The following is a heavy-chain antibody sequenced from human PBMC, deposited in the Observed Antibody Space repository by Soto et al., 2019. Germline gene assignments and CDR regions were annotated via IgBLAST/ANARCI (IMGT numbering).Heavy chain of an antibody. J-gene: IGHJ3*02. CDR3: ARDVGYCSGGSCDALYAFDN. CDR1: GFTFSSYS. CDR2: ISSSSSYI. V-gene: IGHV3-21*01. Sequence: EVQLVESGGGLVKPGGSLRLSCATSGFTFSSYSMNWVRQAPGKGLEWVSSISSSSSYIYYGDSVRGFSTISRDNDKNSLSLQKNSLSAEDTAVYYCARDVGYCSGGSCDALYAFDNWGQGTMVTVSS. D-gene: IGHD2-15*01.